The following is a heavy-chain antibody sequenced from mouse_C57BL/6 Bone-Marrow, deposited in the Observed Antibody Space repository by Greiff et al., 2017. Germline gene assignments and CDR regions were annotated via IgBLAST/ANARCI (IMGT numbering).Heavy chain of an antibody. J-gene: IGHJ3*01. CDR2: IDPEYGDT. CDR3: TAYGNYAWFAY. V-gene: IGHV14-4*01. CDR1: GFNIKDYY. D-gene: IGHD2-1*01. Sequence: VQLQQSGAELVRPGASVKLSCTASGFNIKDYYMHWVKQRPEQGLEWIGWIDPEYGDTEYASKFQGKATITEDTSSNTAYLQLSSLTSEDTAVYYSTAYGNYAWFAYWGQGTLVTVSA.